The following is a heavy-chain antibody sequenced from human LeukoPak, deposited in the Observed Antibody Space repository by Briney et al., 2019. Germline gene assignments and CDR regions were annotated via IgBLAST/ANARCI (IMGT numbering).Heavy chain of an antibody. Sequence: PGTSLRLSCAASGFSFRDYGMHWVRQAPGKGLQWVAVISFDGRNQYYGDSVRGRFTIFRDNSKNTLYLQMNSLRVEDTAVYYCAALNYYDSTGYSYWGQGTLVTVSS. D-gene: IGHD3-22*01. J-gene: IGHJ4*02. CDR2: ISFDGRNQ. CDR1: GFSFRDYG. CDR3: AALNYYDSTGYSY. V-gene: IGHV3-30*03.